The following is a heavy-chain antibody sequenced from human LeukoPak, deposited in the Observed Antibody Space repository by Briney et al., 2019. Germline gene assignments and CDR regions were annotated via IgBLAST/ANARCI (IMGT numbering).Heavy chain of an antibody. D-gene: IGHD6-6*01. CDR2: TNWNGGRT. CDR3: ARRSSSSSFDY. J-gene: IGHJ4*02. CDR1: ALTSDDYG. V-gene: IGHV3-20*04. Sequence: GGSLRLSCAASALTSDDYGMSWVRHAPGKGLEWGSATNWNGGRTGYADSVAGRFTISRDNAKNSLYLQMTSLRGEQPALYYRARRSSSSSFDYWGQGTLVTVSS.